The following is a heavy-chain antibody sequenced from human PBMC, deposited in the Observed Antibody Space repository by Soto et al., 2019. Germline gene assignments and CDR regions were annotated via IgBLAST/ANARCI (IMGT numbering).Heavy chain of an antibody. V-gene: IGHV1-2*02. CDR1: GYSFTDDY. J-gene: IGHJ6*02. D-gene: IGHD2-21*02. Sequence: QVQVVQSGAEVKKPGASVKISCKTSGYSFTDDYLHWVRQAPGQGLEWVGWINPHSGSTNFAQKFLGRVSMTRDTSISTAYMELFSLKSDDTAIYYCARAVYCGDDCYSYGMDVWGQGTTVTVSS. CDR2: INPHSGST. CDR3: ARAVYCGDDCYSYGMDV.